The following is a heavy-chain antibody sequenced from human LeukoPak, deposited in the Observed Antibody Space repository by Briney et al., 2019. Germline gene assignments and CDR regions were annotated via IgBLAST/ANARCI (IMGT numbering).Heavy chain of an antibody. Sequence: PGGSLRLSCAASGFTVSSNFMSWVRQAPGKGLVWVSRINSDGSSTSYADSVKGRFTISRDNAKNTLYLQINSLRAEDTAVYYCAREMYYYDSRYFDYWGQGTLVTVSS. CDR3: AREMYYYDSRYFDY. D-gene: IGHD3-22*01. V-gene: IGHV3-74*01. CDR1: GFTVSSNF. CDR2: INSDGSST. J-gene: IGHJ4*02.